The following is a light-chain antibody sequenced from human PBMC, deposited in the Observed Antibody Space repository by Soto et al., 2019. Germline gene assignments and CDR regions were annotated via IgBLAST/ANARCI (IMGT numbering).Light chain of an antibody. CDR2: RNN. CDR3: AAWDDSLSGFYV. V-gene: IGLV1-47*01. Sequence: QSVLTQPPSASGTPGQRVTIYCSGSSSNIGSNYVYWYQQLPGTAPKLLIYRNNQRPSGVPDRFSGSKSGTSASLAISGLRSEDEADYYCAAWDDSLSGFYVFGTGT. CDR1: SSNIGSNY. J-gene: IGLJ1*01.